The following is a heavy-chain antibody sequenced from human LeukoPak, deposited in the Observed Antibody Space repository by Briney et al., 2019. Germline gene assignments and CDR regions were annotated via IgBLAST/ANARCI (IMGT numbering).Heavy chain of an antibody. CDR2: IYYSGST. D-gene: IGHD6-13*01. V-gene: IGHV4-59*08. J-gene: IGHJ6*02. Sequence: PSEALSLTCTVSGGSISSYYWSWIRQPPGKGLEWIGYIYYSGSTNYNPSLKSRVTISVGTSKNQFSLKLSSVTAADTAVYYCARLSRTEYSSSWYLPPYYYYYGMDVWGQGTTVTVSS. CDR3: ARLSRTEYSSSWYLPPYYYYYGMDV. CDR1: GGSISSYY.